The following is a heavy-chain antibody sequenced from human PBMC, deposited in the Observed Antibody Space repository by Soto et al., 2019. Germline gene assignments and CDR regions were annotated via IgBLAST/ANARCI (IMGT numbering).Heavy chain of an antibody. Sequence: GAPVKVSCKASGYTFTSYGISWVRQAPGQGLEWMGWISAYNGNTNYAQKLQGRVTMTTDTSTSTAYMELRSLRSDDTAVYYCARDLPQGYYDSSGYYYAGYYYYGMDVWGQGTTVTVSS. V-gene: IGHV1-18*04. CDR2: ISAYNGNT. CDR3: ARDLPQGYYDSSGYYYAGYYYYGMDV. D-gene: IGHD3-22*01. CDR1: GYTFTSYG. J-gene: IGHJ6*02.